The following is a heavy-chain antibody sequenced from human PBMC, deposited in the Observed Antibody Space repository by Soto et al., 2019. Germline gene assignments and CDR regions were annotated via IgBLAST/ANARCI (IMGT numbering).Heavy chain of an antibody. CDR1: GGSISSSSYY. Sequence: SETLSLTCTVSGGSISSSSYYWGWIRQPPGKGLEWIGSIYYSGSTYYNPSLKSRVTISVDTSKNQFSLKLSSVTAADTAVYYCASCIAAAFIFLAEYFQHWGQGTLVTVSS. V-gene: IGHV4-39*01. CDR3: ASCIAAAFIFLAEYFQH. D-gene: IGHD6-13*01. CDR2: IYYSGST. J-gene: IGHJ1*01.